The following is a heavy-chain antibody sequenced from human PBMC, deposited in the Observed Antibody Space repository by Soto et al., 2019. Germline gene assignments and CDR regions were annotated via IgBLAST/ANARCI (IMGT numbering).Heavy chain of an antibody. CDR3: APLYWAASGTRYYFDY. CDR2: IYWDDDK. J-gene: IGHJ4*02. CDR1: GFSFSTSAVG. Sequence: QITLTESGPTLVKPTQTLTLTCTFSGFSFSTSAVGVGWIRQPPGKALEWLALIYWDDDKRYSPFLKSRLTITKDTSTNQVVLTMTTMDPVDTGTYYCAPLYWAASGTRYYFDYWGQGTLVTVSS. V-gene: IGHV2-5*02. D-gene: IGHD6-13*01.